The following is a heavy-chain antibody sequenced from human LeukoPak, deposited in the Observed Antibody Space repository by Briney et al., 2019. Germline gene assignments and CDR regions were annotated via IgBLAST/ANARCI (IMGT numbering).Heavy chain of an antibody. CDR3: ARVRPYYYYGMDV. CDR2: IYYSGST. J-gene: IGHJ6*02. V-gene: IGHV4-30-4*01. Sequence: SETLSLTCAVYGGSFSGYYWSWIRQPPGKGLEWTGCIYYSGSTYYNPSLKSRVTISLDTPKNQFSLKLSSVTAADTAVYYCARVRPYYYYGMDVWGQGTTVTVSS. CDR1: GGSFSGYY.